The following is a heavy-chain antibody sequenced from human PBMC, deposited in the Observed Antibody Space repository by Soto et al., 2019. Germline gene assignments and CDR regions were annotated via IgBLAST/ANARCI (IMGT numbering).Heavy chain of an antibody. V-gene: IGHV1-18*04. D-gene: IGHD4-17*01. CDR3: ARDVVLWYGETRDYYGMDV. Sequence: QVQLVQSGAEVKKPGASVKVSCKASGYTFTSYGISWVRQAPGQGLEWMGWISVYNGNTNYAHKLQGRVTMTTDTSTRTAYMELRSLRADDTAVYYYARDVVLWYGETRDYYGMDVWGQVTTVTVSS. CDR1: GYTFTSYG. CDR2: ISVYNGNT. J-gene: IGHJ6*02.